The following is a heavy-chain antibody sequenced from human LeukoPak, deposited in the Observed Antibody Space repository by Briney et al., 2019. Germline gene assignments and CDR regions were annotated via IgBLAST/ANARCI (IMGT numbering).Heavy chain of an antibody. V-gene: IGHV3-23*01. CDR3: AKADRRSDLPFYFDY. Sequence: GGSLRLSCAASGFTFSSYGMSWVRQAPGKGLEWVSAISGSGGSTYYADSVKGRFTISRDNSKNTLYLQMNSLRAEDTAVYYCAKADRRSDLPFYFDYWGQGTLVTVSS. CDR1: GFTFSSYG. J-gene: IGHJ4*02. CDR2: ISGSGGST.